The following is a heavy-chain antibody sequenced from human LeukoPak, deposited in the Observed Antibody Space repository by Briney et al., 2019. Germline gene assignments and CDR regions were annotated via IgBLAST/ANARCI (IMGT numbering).Heavy chain of an antibody. Sequence: GGSLRLSCAASGFTFSSYSMNWVRQAPGKGLEWVSSISSRGTYISYADSVKGRFTISRDNTKNSMYLQMNSLRAEDAAVYYCARVVATSGFYYYYMDVWGKGTTVTVSS. CDR3: ARVVATSGFYYYYMDV. CDR2: ISSRGTYI. V-gene: IGHV3-21*01. D-gene: IGHD5-12*01. CDR1: GFTFSSYS. J-gene: IGHJ6*03.